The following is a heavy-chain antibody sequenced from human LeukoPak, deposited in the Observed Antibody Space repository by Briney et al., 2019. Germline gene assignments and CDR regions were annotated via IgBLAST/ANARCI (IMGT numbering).Heavy chain of an antibody. Sequence: PSQTLSLTCTVSGGSISSGGYYWSWIRQPPGKGLEWIGYIYHSGSTYYNPSLKSRVTISVDRSKNQFSLKLSSVTAADTAVYYCARDPVVPAAMGQENYWGQGTLVTVSS. CDR2: IYHSGST. D-gene: IGHD2-2*01. CDR3: ARDPVVPAAMGQENY. J-gene: IGHJ4*02. V-gene: IGHV4-30-2*01. CDR1: GGSISSGGYY.